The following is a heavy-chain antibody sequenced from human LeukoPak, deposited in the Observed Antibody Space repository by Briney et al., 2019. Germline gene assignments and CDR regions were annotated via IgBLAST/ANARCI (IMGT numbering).Heavy chain of an antibody. CDR3: AKDRPNYYHSNGHYYRRDGDS. Sequence: GGSLRLSRDASGFTFSIYAMSWVRQGTGKGLEWVSSITSSGEATYYADSVKGRFTISRDNSRYTLYLQMSSLRAEDTAVYYCAKDRPNYYHSNGHYYRRDGDSWGQGTLVTVSS. V-gene: IGHV3-23*01. CDR2: ITSSGEAT. D-gene: IGHD3-22*01. J-gene: IGHJ5*01. CDR1: GFTFSIYA.